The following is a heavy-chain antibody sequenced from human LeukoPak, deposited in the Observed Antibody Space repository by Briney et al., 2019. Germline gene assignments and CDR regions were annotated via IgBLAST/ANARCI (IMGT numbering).Heavy chain of an antibody. Sequence: GESLKISCKDSGYSFASYWIAWVRQMPGKGLEYMGVIYPGDSDTRYSPSFQGQVTISADKSISTAYLQWSSLKASDTAMYYCARHTSGITPPHDYWGQGTLVTVSS. V-gene: IGHV5-51*01. J-gene: IGHJ4*02. CDR3: ARHTSGITPPHDY. CDR2: IYPGDSDT. D-gene: IGHD3-10*01. CDR1: GYSFASYW.